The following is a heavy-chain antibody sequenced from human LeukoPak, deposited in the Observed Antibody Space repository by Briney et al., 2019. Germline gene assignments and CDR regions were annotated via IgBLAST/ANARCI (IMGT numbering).Heavy chain of an antibody. J-gene: IGHJ4*02. D-gene: IGHD6-19*01. CDR2: IKQDGSDR. CDR3: VRNLAVAGTCFDS. CDR1: GFTFRNYW. V-gene: IGHV3-7*03. Sequence: GGSLRLSCAASGFTFRNYWMSWVRQAPGTGLEWVANIKQDGSDRNYVTSARGRFTISRDNAESSLYLQMNSLRVEDTAVYYCVRNLAVAGTCFDSWGQGTLVTVSS.